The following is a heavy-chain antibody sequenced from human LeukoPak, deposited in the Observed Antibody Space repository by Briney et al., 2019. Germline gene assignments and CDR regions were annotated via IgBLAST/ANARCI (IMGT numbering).Heavy chain of an antibody. J-gene: IGHJ4*02. CDR2: IYTTGST. CDR3: ARQALWFFDH. V-gene: IGHV4-4*07. D-gene: IGHD2-21*01. Sequence: TSETLSLTCTVSGDSISSHYWSWIRQTAGKGLEWIGRIYTTGSTNYNPSLKSRLTMSVDTSKNQFSLNLTSVTAADTAVYYCARQALWFFDHWGQGTLVTVSS. CDR1: GDSISSHY.